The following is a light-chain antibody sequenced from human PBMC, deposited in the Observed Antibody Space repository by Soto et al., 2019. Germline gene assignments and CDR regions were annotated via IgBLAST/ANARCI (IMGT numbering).Light chain of an antibody. CDR2: EVC. Sequence: QSALTQPASVSGSPGQLITISCTGTSSDVGGYNYVSWYQQHPGKAPKLMIYEVCNRPSGVSNRFSGSKSGNTASLTISGLQAEDEADYYCNSYTSSGTLGVFGTGTKLTVL. CDR3: NSYTSSGTLGV. V-gene: IGLV2-14*01. J-gene: IGLJ1*01. CDR1: SSDVGGYNY.